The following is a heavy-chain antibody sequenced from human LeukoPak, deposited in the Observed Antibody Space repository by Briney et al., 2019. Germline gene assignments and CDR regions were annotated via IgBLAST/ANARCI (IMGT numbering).Heavy chain of an antibody. CDR3: VKITSVTGGDC. D-gene: IGHD1-1*01. CDR1: GLTFSAYA. Sequence: PGGSLRLSCSASGLTFSAYAMYWVREAPGEGLGYVSGISNNGGSSFYADSVKGRFTISRDNSKNTLYLQMSSLRAEDAAVYYCVKITSVTGGDCWGQGTRLTVSS. J-gene: IGHJ4*02. V-gene: IGHV3-64D*09. CDR2: ISNNGGSS.